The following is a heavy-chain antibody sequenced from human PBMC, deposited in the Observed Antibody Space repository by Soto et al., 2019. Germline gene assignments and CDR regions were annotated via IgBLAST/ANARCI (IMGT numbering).Heavy chain of an antibody. V-gene: IGHV4-59*01. Sequence: QVQLQESGPGLVKPSETLSLTCTVSGGSISNYFWSWMRQPPGKGLEWVGFIYYNGSTQYNPSLRCRVTMSVDTSKNQFSLKLNSVTAADTAVYYCAREPSWSGYFEFWGQGALVTVSS. D-gene: IGHD3-3*01. J-gene: IGHJ4*02. CDR2: IYYNGST. CDR3: AREPSWSGYFEF. CDR1: GGSISNYF.